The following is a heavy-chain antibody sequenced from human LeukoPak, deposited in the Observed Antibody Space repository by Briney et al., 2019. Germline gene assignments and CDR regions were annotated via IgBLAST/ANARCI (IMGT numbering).Heavy chain of an antibody. V-gene: IGHV1-46*01. CDR2: INPSGGST. D-gene: IGHD3-22*01. CDR1: GYTFTSYY. Sequence: ASVKVSCKASGYTFTSYYMHWVRQAPGQGLEWMGIINPSGGSTSYAQKFQGRVTMTRDMSTSTVYMELSSLRSEDTAVYYCARDAAYYYDSSGYYYPLEPSYFDYWGQGTLVTVSS. CDR3: ARDAAYYYDSSGYYYPLEPSYFDY. J-gene: IGHJ4*02.